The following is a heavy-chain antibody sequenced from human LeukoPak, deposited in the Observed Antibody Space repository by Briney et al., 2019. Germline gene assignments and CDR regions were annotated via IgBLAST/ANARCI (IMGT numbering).Heavy chain of an antibody. CDR1: GFTFSNYY. CDR3: ARFYCTSTNCYYYYYYMDV. D-gene: IGHD2-2*01. CDR2: ISSSSSYI. V-gene: IGHV3-21*01. Sequence: PGGSLRLSCAASGFTFSNYYMHWVRQAPGKGLEWVSSISSSSSYIYYADSVKGRFTISRDNAKNSLYLQMNSLRAEDTAVYYCARFYCTSTNCYYYYYYMDVWGKGTTVTVSS. J-gene: IGHJ6*03.